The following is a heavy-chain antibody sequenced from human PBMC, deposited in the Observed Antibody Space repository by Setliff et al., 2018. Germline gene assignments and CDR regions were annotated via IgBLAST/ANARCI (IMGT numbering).Heavy chain of an antibody. J-gene: IGHJ6*02. D-gene: IGHD3-22*01. CDR1: RFTFSSYA. CDR3: ARDHMIVVVPSV. CDR2: ISGSGGST. Sequence: GSLRLSCAASRFTFSSYAMSWVRQAPGKGLEWVSAISGSGGSTYYADSVKGRFTISRDNSKNTLYLQMNSLRAEDTAVYYCARDHMIVVVPSVWGQGTTVTVSS. V-gene: IGHV3-23*01.